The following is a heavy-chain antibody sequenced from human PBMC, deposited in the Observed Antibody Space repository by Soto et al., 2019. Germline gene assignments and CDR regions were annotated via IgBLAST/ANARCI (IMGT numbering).Heavy chain of an antibody. CDR3: ARTSAAGKYYYGMDV. CDR2: IYPGDSDT. CDR1: GYSFTSYW. D-gene: IGHD6-13*01. V-gene: IGHV5-51*01. J-gene: IGHJ6*02. Sequence: LGESLKISCKGSGYSFTSYWIGWVRQMPGKGLEWMGIIYPGDSDTRYSPSFQGQVTISADKSFSTAYLQWCSLKASDTAMYYCARTSAAGKYYYGMDVWGQGTTVTVSS.